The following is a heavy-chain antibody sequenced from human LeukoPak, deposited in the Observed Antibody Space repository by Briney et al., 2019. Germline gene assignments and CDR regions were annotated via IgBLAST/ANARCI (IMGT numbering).Heavy chain of an antibody. CDR2: INPNSGGT. V-gene: IGHV1-2*06. D-gene: IGHD6-19*01. J-gene: IGHJ4*02. CDR1: GYTFTGYY. CDR3: ARRSKWLAKDDY. Sequence: ASVKVSCKASGYTFTGYYMHWVRQAPGQGLEWMGRINPNSGGTNYAQKFQGRVTMTRDTSISTAYMELSRLRSDDTAVYYCARRSKWLAKDDYWGQGTLVTVSS.